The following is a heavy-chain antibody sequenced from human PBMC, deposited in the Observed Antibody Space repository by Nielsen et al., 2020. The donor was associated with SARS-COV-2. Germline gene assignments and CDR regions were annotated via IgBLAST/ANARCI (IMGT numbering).Heavy chain of an antibody. V-gene: IGHV3-33*01. Sequence: VRQAPGKGLEWVAVIWYDGSNKYYADSVKGRFTISRDNSKNTLYLQMNSLRAEDTAVYYCARDRPKTPVDTAMVTRLFDYWGQGTLVTVSS. J-gene: IGHJ4*02. CDR2: IWYDGSNK. D-gene: IGHD5-18*01. CDR3: ARDRPKTPVDTAMVTRLFDY.